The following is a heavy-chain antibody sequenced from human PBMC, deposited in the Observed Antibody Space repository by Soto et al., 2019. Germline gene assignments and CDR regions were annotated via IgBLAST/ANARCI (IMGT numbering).Heavy chain of an antibody. CDR2: IYYSGST. CDR1: GGSISSYY. D-gene: IGHD3-10*01. V-gene: IGHV4-59*01. Sequence: SETLSLTCTVSGGSISSYYWSWIRQPPGKGLEWIGYIYYSGSTNYNPSIKSRVTISVDTSKNQFSLKLSSVTAADTAVYYFLTLTEGYYGSGSYYNPAFDIWGQGTMVTVSS. CDR3: LTLTEGYYGSGSYYNPAFDI. J-gene: IGHJ3*02.